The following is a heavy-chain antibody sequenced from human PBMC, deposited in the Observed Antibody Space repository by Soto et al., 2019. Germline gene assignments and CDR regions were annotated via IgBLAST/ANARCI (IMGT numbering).Heavy chain of an antibody. Sequence: QVQLVQSGAEVKKPGSSVKVSCKASGGTFSSYAISWVRQAPGQGLEWMGGIIPIFGTANYAQKFQGRVTITADESTSTAYMELSSLRSEDTAVYSCASSPGVNVPAAKVGPWFDPWGQGTLVTVSS. V-gene: IGHV1-69*01. CDR1: GGTFSSYA. CDR2: IIPIFGTA. J-gene: IGHJ5*02. D-gene: IGHD2-2*01. CDR3: ASSPGVNVPAAKVGPWFDP.